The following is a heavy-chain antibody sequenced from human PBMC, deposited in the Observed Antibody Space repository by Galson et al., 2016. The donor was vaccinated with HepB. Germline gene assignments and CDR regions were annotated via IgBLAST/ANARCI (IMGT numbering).Heavy chain of an antibody. D-gene: IGHD6-13*01. CDR3: AVRYSSIWYFQH. CDR2: IYSGGTT. J-gene: IGHJ1*01. CDR1: GFTVSSDY. V-gene: IGHV3-53*01. Sequence: SLRLSCAASGFTVSSDYMNWVRQAPGKGLEWVSVIYSGGTTYYADSVKGRFTISRDNSKNTLYLRMNSLGAEDTAVYYCAVRYSSIWYFQHWGRGTLVSVSS.